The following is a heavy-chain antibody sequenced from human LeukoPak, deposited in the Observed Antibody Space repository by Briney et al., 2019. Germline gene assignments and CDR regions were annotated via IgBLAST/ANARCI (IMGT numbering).Heavy chain of an antibody. J-gene: IGHJ4*02. CDR2: INHSGST. Sequence: SETLSLTCAVYGGSFGGYYWSWIRQPPGKGLEWIGEINHSGSTNYNPSLKSRVTISVDTSNNQFSLKLSSVTAADTAVYYCARDHYYDSSGYFDYWGQGTLVTVSS. CDR1: GGSFGGYY. CDR3: ARDHYYDSSGYFDY. D-gene: IGHD3-22*01. V-gene: IGHV4-34*01.